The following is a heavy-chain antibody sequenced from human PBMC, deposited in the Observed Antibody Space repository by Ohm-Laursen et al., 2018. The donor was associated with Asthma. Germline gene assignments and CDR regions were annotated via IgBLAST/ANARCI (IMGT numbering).Heavy chain of an antibody. CDR2: IYIRNT. Sequence: ASVKVSCKASGYSLSSNAISWVRQAPGQRPEWMGWIYIRNTNYAPKFRDRITLSTDTSTNTAYMDLRSLRSDDTAVYYCAKNVGFTVDTPMTDYWGQGTLVTVSS. J-gene: IGHJ4*02. V-gene: IGHV1-18*04. CDR1: GYSLSSNA. CDR3: AKNVGFTVDTPMTDY. D-gene: IGHD5-18*01.